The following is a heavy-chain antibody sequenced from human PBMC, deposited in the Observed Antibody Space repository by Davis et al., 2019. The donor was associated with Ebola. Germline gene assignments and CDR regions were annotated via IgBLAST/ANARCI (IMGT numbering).Heavy chain of an antibody. CDR1: GFTFRSYS. CDR3: AKFRGYSGYLYYYYGMDV. V-gene: IGHV3-21*04. Sequence: GGSLRLSCAASGFTFRSYSMNWVRQAPGKGLEWVSSISSSSSYIYYADSVKGRFTISRDNSKNTLYLQMNSLRAEDTAVYYCAKFRGYSGYLYYYYGMDVWGQGTTVTVSS. CDR2: ISSSSSYI. D-gene: IGHD5-12*01. J-gene: IGHJ6*02.